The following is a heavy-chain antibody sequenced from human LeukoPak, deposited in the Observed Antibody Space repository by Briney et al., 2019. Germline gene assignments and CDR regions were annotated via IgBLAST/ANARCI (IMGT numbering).Heavy chain of an antibody. V-gene: IGHV3-30-3*01. CDR1: GFTFNRYA. J-gene: IGHJ4*02. CDR2: ISDDGTFT. D-gene: IGHD2/OR15-2a*01. CDR3: VRDPFRDAPDYFDY. Sequence: PGGSLRLSCAASGFTFNRYAMHWVRQAPGKGLEWVAVISDDGTFTLFGDSVRGRFTIFRDSSRNTLYLQMNSLRPEDTAVYYCVRDPFRDAPDYFDYWGQGTLVTVSS.